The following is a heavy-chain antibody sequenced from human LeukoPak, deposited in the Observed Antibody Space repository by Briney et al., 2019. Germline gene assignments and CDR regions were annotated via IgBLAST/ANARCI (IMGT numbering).Heavy chain of an antibody. J-gene: IGHJ3*01. Sequence: GGSLRLSCVASGFTFSDHYMDWVRQAPGKGLEWVGRIRNKANSYTTEYAASVKGRFTISRDDSKNSPSLQMNGLKTEDTAMYYCASNVDSGFDVWGQGKMVTVSS. CDR3: ASNVDSGFDV. CDR1: GFTFSDHY. V-gene: IGHV3-72*01. D-gene: IGHD5-12*01. CDR2: IRNKANSYTT.